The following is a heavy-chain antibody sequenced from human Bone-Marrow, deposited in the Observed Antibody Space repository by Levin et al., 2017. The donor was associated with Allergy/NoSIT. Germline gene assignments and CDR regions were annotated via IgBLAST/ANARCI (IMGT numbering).Heavy chain of an antibody. J-gene: IGHJ4*02. CDR1: GFTFSNYA. CDR3: AAPGGYGSGNYYRSPQ. Sequence: PGESLKISCAASGFTFSNYALSWVRQAPGKGLEWVSGISGSGGSTYYADSVKGRFTISRDNSKNTLYLQMNSLRAEDTAVYYCAAPGGYGSGNYYRSPQWGQGTLVTVSS. D-gene: IGHD3-10*01. V-gene: IGHV3-23*01. CDR2: ISGSGGST.